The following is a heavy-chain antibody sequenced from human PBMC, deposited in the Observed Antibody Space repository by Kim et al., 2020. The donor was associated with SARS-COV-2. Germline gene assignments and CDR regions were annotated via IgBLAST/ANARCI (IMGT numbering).Heavy chain of an antibody. CDR2: ISWNSGSI. Sequence: GGSLRLSCAASGFTFDDYAMHWVRQAPGKGLEWVSGISWNSGSIGYADSVKGRFTISRDNAKNSLYLQMNSLRAEDTALYYCAKDILRLRNYYYGMDVWGQGTTVTVSS. D-gene: IGHD6-25*01. J-gene: IGHJ6*02. V-gene: IGHV3-9*01. CDR3: AKDILRLRNYYYGMDV. CDR1: GFTFDDYA.